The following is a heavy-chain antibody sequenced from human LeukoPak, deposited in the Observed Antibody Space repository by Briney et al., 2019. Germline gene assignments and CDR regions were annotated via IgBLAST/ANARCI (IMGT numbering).Heavy chain of an antibody. CDR2: IRSKANSYAT. CDR3: TRRNPVQATDY. J-gene: IGHJ4*02. CDR1: GFTFSGSA. Sequence: GGSLRLSCAASGFTFSGSAMPWVRQASGEGLEWVGRIRSKANSYATAYAASVKGRFTISRDDSKNTAYLQMNSLKTEDTAVYYCTRRNPVQATDYWGQGTLVTVSS. D-gene: IGHD1-1*01. V-gene: IGHV3-73*01.